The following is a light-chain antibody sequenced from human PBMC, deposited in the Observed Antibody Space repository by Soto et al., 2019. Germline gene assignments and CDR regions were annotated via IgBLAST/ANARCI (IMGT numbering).Light chain of an antibody. CDR1: QSISSW. CDR2: KAS. Sequence: DIQMTQSPSTLSASVGDRDTITCRASQSISSWLAWYQQKPGKAPKLLIYKASSLESGVPSRFSGSGSGTEFTLPISSLQPDDFATYYCQQYNSYWTFGQGTKVEIK. J-gene: IGKJ1*01. V-gene: IGKV1-5*03. CDR3: QQYNSYWT.